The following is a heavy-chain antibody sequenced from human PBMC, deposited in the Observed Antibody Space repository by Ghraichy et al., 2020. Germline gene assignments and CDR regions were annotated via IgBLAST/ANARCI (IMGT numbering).Heavy chain of an antibody. D-gene: IGHD3-10*01. J-gene: IGHJ4*02. Sequence: SVKVSCKASGGAAGGTFRRYAISWVRQAPGKGLEWMGGIIPVFERATYAQSFLGRVTITADKSTTTAYMELSSLRSEDTAVYYCARCDAAFREFDYWGQGTLVTASS. CDR2: IIPVFERA. CDR3: ARCDAAFREFDY. V-gene: IGHV1-69*06. CDR1: GGAAGGTFRRYA.